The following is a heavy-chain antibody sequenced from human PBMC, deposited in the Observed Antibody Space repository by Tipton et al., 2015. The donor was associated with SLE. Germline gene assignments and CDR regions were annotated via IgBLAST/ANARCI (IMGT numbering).Heavy chain of an antibody. Sequence: SLRLSCAASGFTFSSYTMSWVRQAPGKGLEWVSGISGSGGSTYYADSVKGRFTISRDNAKNSLYLQMNSLRAEDTAVYYCARDRDRSYYFDYWGQGTLVTVSS. D-gene: IGHD1-26*01. CDR3: ARDRDRSYYFDY. CDR1: GFTFSSYT. J-gene: IGHJ4*02. V-gene: IGHV3-23*01. CDR2: ISGSGGST.